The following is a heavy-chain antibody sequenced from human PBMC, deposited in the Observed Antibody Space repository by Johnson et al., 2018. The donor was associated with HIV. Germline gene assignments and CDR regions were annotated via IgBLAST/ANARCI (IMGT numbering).Heavy chain of an antibody. CDR2: IKQDGSEK. V-gene: IGHV3-7*01. CDR3: AGSSGARWAFDI. J-gene: IGHJ3*02. Sequence: VQLVESGGGLVQPGGSLRLSCVASGFTFSGYWMSWVRQAPGKGLEWVANIKQDGSEKYYVDSVKGRFTISRDNAKNSLYLQMNSLGAEDTAVYYCAGSSGARWAFDIWGQGTMVTVSS. CDR1: GFTFSGYW. D-gene: IGHD6-6*01.